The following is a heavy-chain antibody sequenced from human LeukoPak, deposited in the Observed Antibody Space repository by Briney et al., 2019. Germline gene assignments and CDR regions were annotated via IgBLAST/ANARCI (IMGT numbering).Heavy chain of an antibody. D-gene: IGHD2-15*01. CDR3: ARDLSGGALGAFDI. J-gene: IGHJ3*02. CDR1: GYIFTAYY. CDR2: INPNSGGT. V-gene: IGHV1-2*02. Sequence: GASVKVSCKASGYIFTAYYIHWLRQAPGQGLEWMGWINPNSGGTSFALNFQGRVTLTRDTSISTVYMELCRLRSDDTAVYYCARDLSGGALGAFDIWGQGTMVTVSS.